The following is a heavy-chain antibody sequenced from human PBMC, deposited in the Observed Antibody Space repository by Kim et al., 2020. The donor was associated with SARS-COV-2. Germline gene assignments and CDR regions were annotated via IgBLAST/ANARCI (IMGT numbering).Heavy chain of an antibody. J-gene: IGHJ4*02. CDR3: ASGDSETGSWAY. D-gene: IGHD3-10*01. V-gene: IGHV1-46*01. Sequence: TRYAQKFQGRVTMTRDTSTSTVYMERSSLRSEDTAVYYCASGDSETGSWAYWGQGTLVTVSS. CDR2: T.